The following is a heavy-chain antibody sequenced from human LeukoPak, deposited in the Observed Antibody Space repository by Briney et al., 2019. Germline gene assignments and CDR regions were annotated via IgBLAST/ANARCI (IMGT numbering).Heavy chain of an antibody. CDR3: TSTGYSSSWYDPSLDY. Sequence: PGGSLRLSCAASGFTFSGSAMHWVRQASGKGLEWVGRIRSKANSYATAYAASVKGRFTISRDDSKNTAYLQMNSLKTEDTAVYYCTSTGYSSSWYDPSLDYWGQGTLVTVSS. J-gene: IGHJ4*02. CDR1: GFTFSGSA. V-gene: IGHV3-73*01. D-gene: IGHD6-13*01. CDR2: IRSKANSYAT.